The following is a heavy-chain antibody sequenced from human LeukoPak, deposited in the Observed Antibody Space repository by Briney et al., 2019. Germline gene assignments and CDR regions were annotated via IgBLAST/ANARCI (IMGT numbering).Heavy chain of an antibody. J-gene: IGHJ5*02. CDR1: GDSISSSSYY. Sequence: SETLSLTCSVSGDSISSSSYYWGWIRQPPGKGLEWIGLINYSGGTYCNPSLKSRVTISVDTSKNQFSLKLSSVTTADTAMYYCARDSYYFGSGSDNTPYNWFDPWGQGTLVTVSS. CDR2: INYSGGT. V-gene: IGHV4-39*07. CDR3: ARDSYYFGSGSDNTPYNWFDP. D-gene: IGHD3-10*01.